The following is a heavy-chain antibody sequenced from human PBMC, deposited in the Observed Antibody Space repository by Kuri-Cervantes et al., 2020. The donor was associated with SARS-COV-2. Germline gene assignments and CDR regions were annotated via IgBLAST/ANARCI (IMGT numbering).Heavy chain of an antibody. CDR3: ASFGSGWYDDAFDI. CDR2: ISSSGSAI. D-gene: IGHD6-19*01. CDR1: GFTFSSYE. Sequence: GESLKISCAASGFTFSSYEMHWVRQAPGKGLEWVSYISSSGSAIYYADSVKGRFTISRDNAKNSLYLQMNSLRDEDTAVYYCASFGSGWYDDAFDIWGQGTMVTVSS. J-gene: IGHJ3*02. V-gene: IGHV3-48*03.